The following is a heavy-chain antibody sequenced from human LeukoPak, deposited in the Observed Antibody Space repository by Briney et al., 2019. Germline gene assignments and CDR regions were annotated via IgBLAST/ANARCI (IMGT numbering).Heavy chain of an antibody. V-gene: IGHV1-69*01. CDR2: IIPIFGTA. D-gene: IGHD4-17*01. Sequence: SVKVSCKASGGTFSSYAISWVRQAPGQGLEWMGGIIPIFGTANYAQKFQGRVTITADESTSTAYMELSSLRSGDTAVYYCAREMLNGASDYWGREPWSPSPQ. J-gene: IGHJ4*02. CDR1: GGTFSSYA. CDR3: AREMLNGASDY.